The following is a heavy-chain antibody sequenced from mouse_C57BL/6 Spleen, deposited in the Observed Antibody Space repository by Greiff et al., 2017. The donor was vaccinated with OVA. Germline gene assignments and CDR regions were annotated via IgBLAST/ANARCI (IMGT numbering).Heavy chain of an antibody. Sequence: EVMLVESGGGLVKPGGSLKLSCAASGFTFSSYAMSWVRQTPEKRLEWVATISDGGSYTYYPDNVKGRFTISRDNAKNNLYLQMSHLKSEDTAMYYCARAYDDDEGAWFAYWGQGTLVTVSA. CDR3: ARAYDDDEGAWFAY. CDR2: ISDGGSYT. D-gene: IGHD2-4*01. V-gene: IGHV5-4*03. CDR1: GFTFSSYA. J-gene: IGHJ3*01.